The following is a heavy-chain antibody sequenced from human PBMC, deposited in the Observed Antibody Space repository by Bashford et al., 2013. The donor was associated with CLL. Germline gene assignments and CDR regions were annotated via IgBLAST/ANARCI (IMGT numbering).Heavy chain of an antibody. J-gene: IGHJ6*02. CDR1: GGSFSGYY. CDR2: INHSGST. V-gene: IGHV4-34*01. D-gene: IGHD3-22*01. CDR3: ARGPMIVVVINPGEPYYYYYYGMDV. Sequence: SETLSLTCAVYGGSFSGYYWSWIRHAPREGAGVELGEINHSGSTNYNPSLKSRVTISVDTSKNQFSLKLSSVTAADTAVYYCARGPMIVVVINPGEPYYYYYYGMDVWGQGTTVTVSS.